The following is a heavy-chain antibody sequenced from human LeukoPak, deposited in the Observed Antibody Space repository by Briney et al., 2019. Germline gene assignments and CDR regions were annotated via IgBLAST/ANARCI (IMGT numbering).Heavy chain of an antibody. D-gene: IGHD3-10*01. Sequence: GGSLRLSCAASGSTFSSYSMNWVRQAPGKGLEWVSSISSSSSYIYYADSVKGRFTISRDNAKNSLYLQMNSLRAEDTAVYYCARMVRHDFLNYYGMDVWGQGTTVTVSS. CDR3: ARMVRHDFLNYYGMDV. J-gene: IGHJ6*02. CDR2: ISSSSSYI. V-gene: IGHV3-21*01. CDR1: GSTFSSYS.